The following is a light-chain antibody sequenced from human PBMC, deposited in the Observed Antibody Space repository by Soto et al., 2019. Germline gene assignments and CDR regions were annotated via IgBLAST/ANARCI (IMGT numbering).Light chain of an antibody. CDR1: SNDVGGYNY. J-gene: IGLJ2*01. CDR3: SSSTSSNTLL. CDR2: EVS. Sequence: QSALTQPASVSGSPGQSIIISCTGTSNDVGGYNYVSWYQQHPGKGPKLLIFEVSNRPSGVSTRFSGSKSGNTATLTISGLQAVDEANYYCSSSTSSNTLLFGGGTKLTVL. V-gene: IGLV2-14*01.